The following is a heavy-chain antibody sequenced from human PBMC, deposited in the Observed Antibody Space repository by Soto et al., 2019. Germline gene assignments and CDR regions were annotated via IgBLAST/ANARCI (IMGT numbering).Heavy chain of an antibody. CDR2: IGGSGGST. Sequence: GGSLRLFCAASGFSFSSYAMSWVRQAPGKGLEWVSRIGGSGGSTYYADSVTGRFTVSRDNSKNTLFLQMNSLRAEDTAVYYCAKDLAARGYNWFDPWGQGTLVTVSS. V-gene: IGHV3-23*01. CDR1: GFSFSSYA. J-gene: IGHJ5*02. D-gene: IGHD6-6*01. CDR3: AKDLAARGYNWFDP.